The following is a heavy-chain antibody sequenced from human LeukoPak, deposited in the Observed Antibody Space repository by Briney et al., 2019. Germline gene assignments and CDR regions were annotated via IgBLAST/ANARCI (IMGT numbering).Heavy chain of an antibody. D-gene: IGHD1-26*01. Sequence: SVKVSCKASGYTFTSYGINWVRQAPGQGLEWMGGIIPIFGTANYAQKFQGRVTITADESTSTAFMELSSLRSEDTAVYYCARGGEFSGDGLVYWGQGTLVTVSS. CDR2: IIPIFGTA. CDR3: ARGGEFSGDGLVY. J-gene: IGHJ4*02. CDR1: GYTFTSYG. V-gene: IGHV1-69*13.